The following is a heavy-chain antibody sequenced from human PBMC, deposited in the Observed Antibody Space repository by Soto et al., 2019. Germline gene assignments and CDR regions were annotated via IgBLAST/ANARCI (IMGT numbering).Heavy chain of an antibody. Sequence: ASVKVSCKASGYTFTSYYMHWVRQAPGQGLEWMGIINPSGGSTSYAQKFQGRVTMTRDTSTSTVYMELSSLRSEDTAVYYCARVVVVYYYDSSGYYPWGQGTLVTVSS. D-gene: IGHD3-22*01. CDR3: ARVVVVYYYDSSGYYP. J-gene: IGHJ5*02. CDR2: INPSGGST. CDR1: GYTFTSYY. V-gene: IGHV1-46*01.